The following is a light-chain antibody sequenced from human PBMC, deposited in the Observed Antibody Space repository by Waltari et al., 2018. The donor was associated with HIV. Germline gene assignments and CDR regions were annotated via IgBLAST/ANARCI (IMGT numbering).Light chain of an antibody. CDR3: QQYHSDPYT. CDR1: QSISTW. CDR2: KVS. J-gene: IGKJ2*01. Sequence: DIQMTHSPSTLSASVGDRVTITCRASQSISTWLAWYPQKPGKAPKILIYKVSTLEFGATSSFSRSGSGTELTLTISSLHPDDFATYYCQQYHSDPYTFGQGTHLEIK. V-gene: IGKV1-5*03.